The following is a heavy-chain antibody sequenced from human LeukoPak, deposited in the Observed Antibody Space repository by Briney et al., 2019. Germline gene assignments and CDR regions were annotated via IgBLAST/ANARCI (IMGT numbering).Heavy chain of an antibody. V-gene: IGHV3-7*03. D-gene: IGHD2-8*01. J-gene: IGHJ6*02. CDR2: VNRDGSET. CDR3: VRNNAMDV. Sequence: QVGGSLRLSCAASGFTLSNHWMTWVRQVPGRGPEWVANVNRDGSETYYLDSVKGRFTISRDNAKNSLYLQMNSLRAEDTALYYCVRNNAMDVWGQGTTVIVSS. CDR1: GFTLSNHW.